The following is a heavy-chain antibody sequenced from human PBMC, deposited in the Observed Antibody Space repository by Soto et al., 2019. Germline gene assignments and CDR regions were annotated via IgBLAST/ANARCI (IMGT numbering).Heavy chain of an antibody. CDR1: GYTFTSYG. D-gene: IGHD4-4*01. CDR3: ASADYYSNYVEGTYYFHY. J-gene: IGHJ4*02. V-gene: IGHV1-18*01. CDR2: ISAYNGNT. Sequence: QVQLVQSGAEVKKPGASVKVSCKASGYTFTSYGISWVRQAPGQGLEWMGWISAYNGNTNYAQKLQGIVTMTTDTSTSTAYMELRSLRSDDTAVYYCASADYYSNYVEGTYYFHYWGQGTLVTVSS.